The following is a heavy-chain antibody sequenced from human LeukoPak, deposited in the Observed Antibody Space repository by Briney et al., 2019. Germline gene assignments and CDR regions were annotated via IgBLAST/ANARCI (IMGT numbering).Heavy chain of an antibody. CDR3: TTDNNYGDYGLDC. D-gene: IGHD4-17*01. J-gene: IGHJ4*02. CDR1: GFTSTNAW. Sequence: GGSLRLSCAASGFTSTNAWMSWVRQAPGKGLEWVGRIKSKTDGGTTDCAAPVKGRFTISRDDSKNTLFLQMNSLKTDDTAVYYCTTDNNYGDYGLDCWGQGTLVTVSS. CDR2: IKSKTDGGTT. V-gene: IGHV3-15*01.